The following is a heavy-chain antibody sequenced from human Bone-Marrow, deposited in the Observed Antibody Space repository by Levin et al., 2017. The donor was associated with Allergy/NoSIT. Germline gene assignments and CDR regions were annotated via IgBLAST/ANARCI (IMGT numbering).Heavy chain of an antibody. CDR1: GYSFTSYW. V-gene: IGHV5-10-1*01. CDR2: IDPSDSYT. D-gene: IGHD5-12*01. CDR3: ARHQWGGYSGYLREGFDY. J-gene: IGHJ4*02. Sequence: KPGGSLRLSCKGSGYSFTSYWISWVRQMPGKGLEWMGRIDPSDSYTNYSPSFQGHVTISADKSISTAYLQWSSLKASDTAMYYCARHQWGGYSGYLREGFDYWGQGTLVTVSS.